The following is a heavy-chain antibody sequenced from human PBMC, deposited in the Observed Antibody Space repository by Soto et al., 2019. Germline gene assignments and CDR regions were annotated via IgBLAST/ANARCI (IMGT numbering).Heavy chain of an antibody. CDR3: ARDSVPNWFDP. CDR2: ISGYNGNT. CDR1: GYTFTTYG. J-gene: IGHJ5*02. V-gene: IGHV1-18*01. D-gene: IGHD6-6*01. Sequence: ASVKVSCKASGYTFTTYGISWVRQAPGQGLEWMGWISGYNGNTNYAQKSQGRVTMTTDTSTSTAYMELRSLRSDDTAVYYCARDSVPNWFDPWGQGTLVTVSS.